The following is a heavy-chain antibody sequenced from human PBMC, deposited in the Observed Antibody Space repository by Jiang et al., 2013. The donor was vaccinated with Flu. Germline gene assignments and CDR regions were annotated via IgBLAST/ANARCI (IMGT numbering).Heavy chain of an antibody. CDR2: MNPNSGNT. CDR1: GYTFTSYD. D-gene: IGHD4-17*01. Sequence: SAKVSCKASGYTFTSYDINWVRQATGQGLEWMGWMNPNSGNTGYAQKFQGRVTMTRNTSISTAYMELSSLRSEDTAVYYCARSRRKPSNGDYYFDYWGQGTLVTVSS. V-gene: IGHV1-8*01. J-gene: IGHJ4*02. CDR3: ARSRRKPSNGDYYFDY.